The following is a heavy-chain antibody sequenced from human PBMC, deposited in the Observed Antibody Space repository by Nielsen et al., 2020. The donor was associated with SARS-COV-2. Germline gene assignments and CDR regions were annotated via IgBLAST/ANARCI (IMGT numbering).Heavy chain of an antibody. J-gene: IGHJ4*02. Sequence: GESLKISCAGSGFTFSSYYLNWVRQAPGKGLMWVSRINTDGSRTAYEDSVKGRFTISRDNARDTVYLQLNSLSADDTAVYYCVRVRDDGHYYDSGPFDYWGQGALVTVSS. CDR2: INTDGSRT. CDR1: GFTFSSYY. CDR3: VRVRDDGHYYDSGPFDY. V-gene: IGHV3-74*01. D-gene: IGHD3-10*01.